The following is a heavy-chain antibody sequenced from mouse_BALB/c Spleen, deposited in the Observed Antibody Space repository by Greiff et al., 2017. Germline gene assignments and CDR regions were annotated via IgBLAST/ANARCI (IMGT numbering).Heavy chain of an antibody. J-gene: IGHJ1*01. V-gene: IGHV1S22*01. CDR3: TREGGSSTEYFDV. D-gene: IGHD1-1*01. Sequence: LQQPGSELVRPGASVKLSCKASGYTFTSYWMHWVKQRPGQGLEWIGNIYPGSGSTNYDEKFKSKATLTVDTSSSTAYMQLSSLTSEDSAVYYCTREGGSSTEYFDVWGAGTTVTVSS. CDR1: GYTFTSYW. CDR2: IYPGSGST.